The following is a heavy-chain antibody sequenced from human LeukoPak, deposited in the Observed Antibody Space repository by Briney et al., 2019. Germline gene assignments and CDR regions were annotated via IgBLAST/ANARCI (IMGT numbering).Heavy chain of an antibody. J-gene: IGHJ4*02. V-gene: IGHV4-38-2*01. CDR1: GYSISSGYY. Sequence: SETLSLTCAVSGYSISSGYYWGWIRQPPGKGLEWIGSIYQSGSTYYNPSLKSRVTISVDTSKNQFSLKLSSVTAADTAVYYCARHQDDSSGYYYTASFDYWGQGTLVTVSS. CDR2: IYQSGST. D-gene: IGHD3-22*01. CDR3: ARHQDDSSGYYYTASFDY.